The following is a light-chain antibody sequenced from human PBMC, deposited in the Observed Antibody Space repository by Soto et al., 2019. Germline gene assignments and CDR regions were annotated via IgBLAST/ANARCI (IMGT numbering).Light chain of an antibody. CDR3: QQYHHWPVT. CDR1: QSGTSN. J-gene: IGKJ4*01. CDR2: GAS. V-gene: IGKV3-15*01. Sequence: EIVMTTSPATLSVSPGERVTLSCRASQSGTSNLAWYQYTPGQSPRLLISGASSGATGLPSRFSGSGFGTEFTLTINSLQSEDAAVDYCQQYHHWPVTFGGGTKVELK.